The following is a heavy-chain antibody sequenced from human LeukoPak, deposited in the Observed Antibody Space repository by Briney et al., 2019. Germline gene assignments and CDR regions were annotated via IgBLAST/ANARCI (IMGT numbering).Heavy chain of an antibody. V-gene: IGHV3-30*02. D-gene: IGHD6-13*01. CDR1: GFTFSSYG. J-gene: IGHJ4*02. CDR3: AKDLFAIAAARKYYFDY. CDR2: IRYDGSNK. Sequence: GGSLRLSCAASGFTFSSYGMHWVRQAPGKGLECVAFIRYDGSNKYYADSVKGRFTISRDNSKNTLYLQMNSLRAEDTAVYYCAKDLFAIAAARKYYFDYWGQGTLVTVSS.